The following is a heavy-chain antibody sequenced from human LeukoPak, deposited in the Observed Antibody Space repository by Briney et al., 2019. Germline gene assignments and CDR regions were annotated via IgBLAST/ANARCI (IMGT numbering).Heavy chain of an antibody. J-gene: IGHJ6*02. Sequence: ASVKVSCKASGYTFTVYYIYWVRQAPGQGLEWMGWISPNSGGTNYAQKFQGRVTMTRDTSISTAYMELTRLTSDDTAVYYCAIRDYYYYYAMDVWGQGTTVTVSS. V-gene: IGHV1-2*02. CDR2: ISPNSGGT. CDR3: AIRDYYYYYAMDV. CDR1: GYTFTVYY.